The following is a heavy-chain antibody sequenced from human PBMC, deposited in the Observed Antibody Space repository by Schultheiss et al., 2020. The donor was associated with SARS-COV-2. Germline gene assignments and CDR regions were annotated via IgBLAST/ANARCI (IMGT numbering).Heavy chain of an antibody. V-gene: IGHV3-43*01. CDR3: AKDREMATISGLGY. CDR1: GFTFSSYW. D-gene: IGHD5-24*01. CDR2: ISWDGGST. Sequence: GGSLRLSCAASGFTFSSYWMSWVRQAPGKGLEWVSLISWDGGSTYYADSVKGRFTISRDNSKNSLYLQMNSLRTEDTALYYCAKDREMATISGLGYWGQGTLVTVSS. J-gene: IGHJ4*02.